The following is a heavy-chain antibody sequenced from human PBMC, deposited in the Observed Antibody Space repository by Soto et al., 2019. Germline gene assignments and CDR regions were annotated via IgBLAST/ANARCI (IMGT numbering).Heavy chain of an antibody. D-gene: IGHD2-21*02. CDR1: GGSISSGGFS. J-gene: IGHJ3*02. CDR2: IHYAGNT. Sequence: SETLSLTCAVSGGSISSGGFSWSWIRQPPGKGLEWIGYIHYAGNTYYNPSLKGRVTISVDRSKNQFSLELYSVAAADTAVYYCARSYCGGDCYSDFDAFDIWGQGTPVTVAS. V-gene: IGHV4-30-2*01. CDR3: ARSYCGGDCYSDFDAFDI.